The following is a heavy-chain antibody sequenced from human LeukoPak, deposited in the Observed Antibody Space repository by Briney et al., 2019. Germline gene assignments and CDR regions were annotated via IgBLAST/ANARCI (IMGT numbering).Heavy chain of an antibody. V-gene: IGHV3-30*02. J-gene: IGHJ4*02. D-gene: IGHD3-3*01. CDR2: IRYDRSNK. CDR1: GFTFSSYG. Sequence: GGSLRLSCAASGFTFSSYGMHWVRQAPGKGLEWVAFIRYDRSNKYYADSVKGRFTISRDNSKNTLYLQMNSLRAEDTAVYYCAKDPYDFWSGSHLYYFDYWGQGTLVTVSS. CDR3: AKDPYDFWSGSHLYYFDY.